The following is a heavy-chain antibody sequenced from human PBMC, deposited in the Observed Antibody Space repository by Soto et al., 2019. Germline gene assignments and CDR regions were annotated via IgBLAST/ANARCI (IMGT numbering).Heavy chain of an antibody. Sequence: EVQLVESGGGLVKPGGSLRLSCAASGFTFSSYSMNWVRQAPGKGLEWVLSISSSSSYIYYADSVKGRFTISRDNAKNSLYLQMNSLRAEDTAVYYCARDVYPTAMVTYFDYWGQGTLVTVSS. CDR2: ISSSSSYI. D-gene: IGHD5-18*01. CDR3: ARDVYPTAMVTYFDY. CDR1: GFTFSSYS. V-gene: IGHV3-21*01. J-gene: IGHJ4*02.